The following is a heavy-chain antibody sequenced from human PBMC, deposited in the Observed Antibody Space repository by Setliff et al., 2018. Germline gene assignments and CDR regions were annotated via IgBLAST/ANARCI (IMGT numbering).Heavy chain of an antibody. J-gene: IGHJ4*02. V-gene: IGHV4-39*01. D-gene: IGHD1-1*01. CDR1: GDSISRSRYY. Sequence: ASETLSLTCTVSGDSISRSRYYWAWIRQPPGKGLEWIGNIYYSGTTYSNPSLKSRVTMSVDTSKNQFSLRLNSMTASDTAVYYCATTGTYRYFDYWGQGTLVTVSS. CDR3: ATTGTYRYFDY. CDR2: IYYSGTT.